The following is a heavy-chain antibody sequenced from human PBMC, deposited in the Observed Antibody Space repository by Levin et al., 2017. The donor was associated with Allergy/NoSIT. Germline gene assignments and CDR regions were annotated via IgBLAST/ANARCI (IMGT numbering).Heavy chain of an antibody. CDR3: ARDRTDILTGYYRPGIFDY. Sequence: GESLKISCAASGFTFSSYXMNCVRQCTRKGLEWVSYISSSSSTIYYADSVKGRFTISRDNAKNSLYLQMNSLRDEDTAVYYCARDRTDILTGYYRPGIFDYWGQGTLVTVSS. V-gene: IGHV3-48*02. J-gene: IGHJ4*02. CDR2: ISSSSSTI. CDR1: GFTFSSYX. D-gene: IGHD3-9*01.